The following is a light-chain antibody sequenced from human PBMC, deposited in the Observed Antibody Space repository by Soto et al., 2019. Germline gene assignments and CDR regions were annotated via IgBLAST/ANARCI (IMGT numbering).Light chain of an antibody. V-gene: IGKV3-20*01. Sequence: EIVLTQSPGTLSLSPGERATLSCRASQSVSSSYLAWYQQKPDQAPRLLIQGASSRATGIPDRFSGSGSGTDFTLTISRLEPEDFAVYYCQQYGSSPLYTFGQGTKLEIK. CDR2: GAS. J-gene: IGKJ2*01. CDR3: QQYGSSPLYT. CDR1: QSVSSSY.